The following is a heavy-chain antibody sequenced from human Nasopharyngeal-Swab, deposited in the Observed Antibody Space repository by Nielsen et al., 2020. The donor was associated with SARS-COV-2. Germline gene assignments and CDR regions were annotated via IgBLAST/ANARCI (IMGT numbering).Heavy chain of an antibody. Sequence: GESLKISRAASGFPLSSYELNWVRQAPGKGLEWVASISGGGVTIFYADSVKGRFTISRDNAKNSLFLQLNSLRAEDTATYYCAREFGAGAFGFWGQGTLVTVSS. CDR2: ISGGGVTI. V-gene: IGHV3-48*03. D-gene: IGHD3-16*01. J-gene: IGHJ4*02. CDR3: AREFGAGAFGF. CDR1: GFPLSSYE.